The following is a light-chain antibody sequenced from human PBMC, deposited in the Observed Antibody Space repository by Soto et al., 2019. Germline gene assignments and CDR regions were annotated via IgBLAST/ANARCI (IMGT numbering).Light chain of an antibody. J-gene: IGKJ4*01. Sequence: GDIVTITCQASQDISNYVNWYQQKPGKAPNLLIYDASNLETGDPSRFSGSGSGTHFTFTISSLQPEDVATYYCQQYDNLLTFGGGTKVDIK. CDR1: QDISNY. V-gene: IGKV1-33*01. CDR3: QQYDNLLT. CDR2: DAS.